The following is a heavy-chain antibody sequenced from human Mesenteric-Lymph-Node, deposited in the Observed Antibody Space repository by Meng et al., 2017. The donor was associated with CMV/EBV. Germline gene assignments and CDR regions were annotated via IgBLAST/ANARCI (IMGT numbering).Heavy chain of an antibody. CDR1: GFTFSSYS. V-gene: IGHV3-53*05. D-gene: IGHD2-15*01. CDR2: IYKGGST. Sequence: LSLTCAASGFTFSSYSMNWVRQAPGKGLEWVSVIYKGGSTFYADSVKGRVTISRDNSKNTLFLQMNSLRAEDTAVYYCARQFCSSGSCPNYYYYGMDVWGQGTTVTVSS. J-gene: IGHJ6*02. CDR3: ARQFCSSGSCPNYYYYGMDV.